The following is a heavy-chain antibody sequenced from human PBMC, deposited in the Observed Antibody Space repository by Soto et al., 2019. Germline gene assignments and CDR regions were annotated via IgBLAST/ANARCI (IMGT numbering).Heavy chain of an antibody. D-gene: IGHD6-19*01. J-gene: IGHJ6*02. V-gene: IGHV5-51*01. Sequence: PGESLKISCKGSGYSFTSNWIGWVRQMPGKGLEWMGIIYPGDSDTRYSPSFQGQVTISADKSISTAYLQWSSLKASDTAMYYCASIGLAADYYYYGMDVWGQGTTVTVSS. CDR3: ASIGLAADYYYYGMDV. CDR2: IYPGDSDT. CDR1: GYSFTSNW.